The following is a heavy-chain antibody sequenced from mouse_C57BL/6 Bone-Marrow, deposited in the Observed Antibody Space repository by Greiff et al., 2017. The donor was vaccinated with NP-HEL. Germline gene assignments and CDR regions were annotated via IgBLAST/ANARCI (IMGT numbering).Heavy chain of an antibody. CDR2: IRSKSNNYAT. J-gene: IGHJ3*01. V-gene: IGHV10-1*01. CDR1: GFSFNTYA. CDR3: VGYGYDVFAY. D-gene: IGHD2-2*01. Sequence: EVQRVESGGGLVQPKGSLKLSCAASGFSFNTYAMNWVRQAPGKGLEWVARIRSKSNNYATYYADSVKDRFTISRDDSESMLYLQMNNLKTEDTAMYYCVGYGYDVFAYWGQGTLVTVSA.